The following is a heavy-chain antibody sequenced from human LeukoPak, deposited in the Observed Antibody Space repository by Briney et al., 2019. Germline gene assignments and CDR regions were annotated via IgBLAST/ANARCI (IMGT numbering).Heavy chain of an antibody. D-gene: IGHD3-22*01. J-gene: IGHJ4*02. CDR1: GFTFSSYG. Sequence: GGSLRLSCAASGFTFSSYGMHWVRQAPGKGLEWVSVISSDGSNKYYADSVKGRFTISRDNTKNTLYLQMNSLRAEDTAVFYCANENHYDSSGYLDNWGQGTLVTVSS. CDR2: ISSDGSNK. V-gene: IGHV3-30*18. CDR3: ANENHYDSSGYLDN.